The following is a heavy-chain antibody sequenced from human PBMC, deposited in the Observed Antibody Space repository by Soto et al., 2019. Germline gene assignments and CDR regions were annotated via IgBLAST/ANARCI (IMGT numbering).Heavy chain of an antibody. CDR1: GDALGSGNNH. CDR2: VFSSGTT. V-gene: IGHV4-30-4*08. J-gene: IGHJ6*04. CDR3: DRVPSPFDFCYATDG. Sequence: TMPLPSPVSGDALGSGNNHRSWIRKAPGKGMEWIGYVFSSGTTYYNPSLKSRITMSLDTSQNQFSLKLNSVTAADTAVYFCDRVPSPFDFCYATDGWGNGTTVAVSS. D-gene: IGHD2-2*01.